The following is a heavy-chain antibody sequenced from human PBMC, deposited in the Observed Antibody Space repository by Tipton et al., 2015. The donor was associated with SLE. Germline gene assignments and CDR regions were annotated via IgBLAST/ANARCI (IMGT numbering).Heavy chain of an antibody. D-gene: IGHD2-21*01. CDR3: ARGHSEETFAIRYYYYAMDV. CDR2: IDQSGST. Sequence: TLSLTCAVYGGSSSGYYWNWIRQPPGKGLEWIGEIDQSGSTNYSPSLKSRVTLSVDTPKNQFSLRLTSLTAADTAVYYCARGHSEETFAIRYYYYAMDVWGQGTTVTVSS. CDR1: GGSSSGYY. V-gene: IGHV4-34*01. J-gene: IGHJ6*02.